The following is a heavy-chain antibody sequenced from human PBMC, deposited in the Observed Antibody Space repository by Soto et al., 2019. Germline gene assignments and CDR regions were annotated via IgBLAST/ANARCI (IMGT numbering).Heavy chain of an antibody. V-gene: IGHV4-30-4*01. CDR1: GCSISSGDYY. CDR3: ASSQVGATGYFDY. D-gene: IGHD1-26*01. J-gene: IGHJ4*02. Sequence: QVQLQESGPGLVKPSQTLSLTCTVSGCSISSGDYYRSWIRQPPGKGLEWIGYIYDNGCSYYNATLTSRVTVSVDTSKNQFSLKLSSVTAADTDVYYCASSQVGATGYFDYWGQETLVTVSS. CDR2: IYDNGCS.